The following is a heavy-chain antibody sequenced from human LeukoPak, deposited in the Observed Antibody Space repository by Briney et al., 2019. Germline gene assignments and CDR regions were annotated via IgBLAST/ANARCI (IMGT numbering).Heavy chain of an antibody. CDR1: GYTFTGYY. CDR3: ARDGVGYYDSSGYYYFQH. Sequence: EASVKVSCKASGYTFTGYYMHWVRQAPGQGLEWMGWINPNSGGTNYAQKFQGRVTMTRDTSISTAYMELSRLRSDDTAVYYCARDGVGYYDSSGYYYFQHRGQGTLVTASS. CDR2: INPNSGGT. J-gene: IGHJ1*01. V-gene: IGHV1-2*02. D-gene: IGHD3-22*01.